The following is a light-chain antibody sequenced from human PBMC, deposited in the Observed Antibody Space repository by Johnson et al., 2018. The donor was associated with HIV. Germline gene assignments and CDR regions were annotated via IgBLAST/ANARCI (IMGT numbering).Light chain of an antibody. CDR1: NSNIGTYY. Sequence: QSVLTQPPSVSAAPGQKVTISCSGTNSNIGTYYVSWYQHLPGTAPKLLIYENNKRPSGIPDRFSGSKSGTSATLGITGLQTGDEAAYYCGTWNSSLSAHNYVFGTGTEVTVL. V-gene: IGLV1-51*02. CDR2: ENN. J-gene: IGLJ1*01. CDR3: GTWNSSLSAHNYV.